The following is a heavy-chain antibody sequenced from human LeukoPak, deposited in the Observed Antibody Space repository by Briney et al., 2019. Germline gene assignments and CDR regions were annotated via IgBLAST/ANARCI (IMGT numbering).Heavy chain of an antibody. V-gene: IGHV1-2*02. CDR2: IKANNGDT. CDR1: GYIFTAYY. J-gene: IGHJ1*01. D-gene: IGHD1-26*01. Sequence: ASVKVSCKASGYIFTAYYLHWVRQAPGQGLEWMGWIKANNGDTNYARKFQGRVTMTRDTSISTVYMELRSLRSDDTAVYYCARDLLRLSKVAEYFQHWGQGTLVTVSS. CDR3: ARDLLRLSKVAEYFQH.